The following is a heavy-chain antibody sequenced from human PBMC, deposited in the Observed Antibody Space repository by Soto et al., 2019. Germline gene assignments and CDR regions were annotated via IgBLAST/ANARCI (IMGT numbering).Heavy chain of an antibody. D-gene: IGHD6-6*01. CDR3: ARERPDGARLDP. V-gene: IGHV4-30-4*08. Sequence: PSETLSLTCTVSGGSISSGGYYWTWIRQLPGKGLEWIGYIYHSGSTYYNPSLKSRVTISVDTSKNQFSLKLSSVTAADTAVYYCARERPDGARLDPWGQGTLVTVSS. CDR2: IYHSGST. CDR1: GGSISSGGYY. J-gene: IGHJ5*02.